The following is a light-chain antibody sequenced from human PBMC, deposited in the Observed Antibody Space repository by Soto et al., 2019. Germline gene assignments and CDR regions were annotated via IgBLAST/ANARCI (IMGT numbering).Light chain of an antibody. CDR1: QSLSSN. V-gene: IGKV3-15*01. J-gene: IGKJ1*01. CDR2: GAS. Sequence: EIVMTQSPATLSVSPGXRXTLSFRASQSLSSNLAWYQQKPGQAPRLLIYGASTRAAGTPARFSGSGSGTEFTLTISSLQSEDFAVYYCQQYNNWRTFGQGTKVDI. CDR3: QQYNNWRT.